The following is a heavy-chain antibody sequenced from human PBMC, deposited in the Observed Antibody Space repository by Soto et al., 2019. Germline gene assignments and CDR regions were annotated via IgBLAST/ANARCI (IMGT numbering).Heavy chain of an antibody. V-gene: IGHV3-21*01. CDR1: GFTFSSYS. Sequence: EVQLVESGGGLVKPGGSLRLSCAASGFTFSSYSMNWVRQAPGKGLEWVSSISSSSSYIYYADSVKGRFTISRDNAKNSLYLQMNSLGAEDTAVYYCARAQYYDFWSGSSYYYYGMGVWGQGTTVTGSS. J-gene: IGHJ6*02. D-gene: IGHD3-3*01. CDR2: ISSSSSYI. CDR3: ARAQYYDFWSGSSYYYYGMGV.